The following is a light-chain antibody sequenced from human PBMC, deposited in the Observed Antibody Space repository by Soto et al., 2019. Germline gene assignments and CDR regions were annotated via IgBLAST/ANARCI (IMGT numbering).Light chain of an antibody. Sequence: EIVLTQSPGTLSLSPGEGDTLSCRASQSVSSNSLAWYQQKPGQAPRLLIYGASTRATGIPDRFSGRGSGTDFTVTSTRLAQDVFAVYYYQQYGSSPLTFGGGTKVEIK. V-gene: IGKV3-20*01. CDR2: GAS. CDR1: QSVSSNS. J-gene: IGKJ4*01. CDR3: QQYGSSPLT.